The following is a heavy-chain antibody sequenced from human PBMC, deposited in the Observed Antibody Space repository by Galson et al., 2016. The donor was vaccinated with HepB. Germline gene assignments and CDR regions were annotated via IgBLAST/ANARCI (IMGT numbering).Heavy chain of an antibody. V-gene: IGHV1-69*13. J-gene: IGHJ5*02. Sequence: SVKISCKASGGTFSSFAISWVRQAPGQGLEWMGGIIPLFGTPHYSQKFQGRVTITVDETTSTGYMELSSLRSEDTAVYYCARSLPTLSGLTIKKYNWFDPWGQGTLVTVSS. CDR3: ARSLPTLSGLTIKKYNWFDP. CDR2: IIPLFGTP. CDR1: GGTFSSFA. D-gene: IGHD3/OR15-3a*01.